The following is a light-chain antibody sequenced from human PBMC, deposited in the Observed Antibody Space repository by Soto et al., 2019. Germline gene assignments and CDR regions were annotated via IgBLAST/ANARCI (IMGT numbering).Light chain of an antibody. CDR2: DAS. J-gene: IGKJ1*01. Sequence: EIVLTQSPGTLSLSPGERATLSCRASQRISSSSLAWFQQKPGQAPRLLIYDASKRATGIPDRFSGSGSGTDSTLTISRLEPEDFAVYYCQQRGGSPPTWTFGQGTKVEIK. CDR3: QQRGGSPPTWT. CDR1: QRISSSS. V-gene: IGKV3-20*01.